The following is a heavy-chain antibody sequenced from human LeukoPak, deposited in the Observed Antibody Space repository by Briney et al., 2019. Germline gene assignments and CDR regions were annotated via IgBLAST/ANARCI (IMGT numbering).Heavy chain of an antibody. CDR2: INSGGGT. V-gene: IGHV3-53*01. CDR1: GFTVSSNS. Sequence: PGGSLRLSCAASGFTVSSNSMSWVRQAPGKGLEWVSVINSGGGTYYTDSVKGRFTISRDNSKNTLYLQTNSLRAEDTAVYFCARGKSGYTFGPLDSWGQGTLVTVSS. J-gene: IGHJ4*02. D-gene: IGHD5-18*01. CDR3: ARGKSGYTFGPLDS.